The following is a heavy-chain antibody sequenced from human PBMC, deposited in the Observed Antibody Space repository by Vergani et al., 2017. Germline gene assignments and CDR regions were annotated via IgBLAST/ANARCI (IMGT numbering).Heavy chain of an antibody. V-gene: IGHV4-4*02. J-gene: IGHJ6*02. CDR2: IHRSRST. CDR3: ARVRRDDSSGYYYYYGMDV. CDR1: GGSISSDNW. D-gene: IGHD3-22*01. Sequence: QVQLQQWGPGLVTPSGTLSLTCAVYGGSISSDNWWNWVRQAPGKGLQWIGEIHRSRSTNYNPSLKSRVTISVDTSKNQFSLKLSSVTAADTAVYYCARVRRDDSSGYYYYYGMDVWGQGTTVTVSS.